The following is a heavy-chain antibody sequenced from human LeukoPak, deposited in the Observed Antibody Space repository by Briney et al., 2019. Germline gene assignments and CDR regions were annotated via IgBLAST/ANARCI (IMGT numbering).Heavy chain of an antibody. Sequence: ASVKVSCKASGYTFANYDITWVRQATGQGLEWMGWMNPNSGDTGYAQKFQGRVSMTRDTSKSTAYMELSSLRPEDTAVYYCARGFSAYDGTDYAFSYYWGQGTLVTVSS. J-gene: IGHJ4*02. V-gene: IGHV1-8*01. D-gene: IGHD3-22*01. CDR3: ARGFSAYDGTDYAFSYY. CDR1: GYTFANYD. CDR2: MNPNSGDT.